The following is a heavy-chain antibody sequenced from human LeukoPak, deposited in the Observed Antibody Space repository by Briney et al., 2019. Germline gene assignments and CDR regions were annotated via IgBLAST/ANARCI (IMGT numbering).Heavy chain of an antibody. V-gene: IGHV3-9*01. Sequence: GGSLRLSCVASGFTFDDYVMHWVRQAPGKGLEWVSGISWNSGSIGYADSVKGRFTISRDNAKNSLYLQMNSLRAEDTAVYYRAREGAYCSGGSCYYIDYWGQGTLVTVSS. CDR3: AREGAYCSGGSCYYIDY. J-gene: IGHJ4*02. D-gene: IGHD2-15*01. CDR1: GFTFDDYV. CDR2: ISWNSGSI.